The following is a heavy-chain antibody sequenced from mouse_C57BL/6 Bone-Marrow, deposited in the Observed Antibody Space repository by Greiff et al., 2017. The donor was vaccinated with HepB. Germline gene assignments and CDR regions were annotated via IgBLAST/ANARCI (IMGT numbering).Heavy chain of an antibody. D-gene: IGHD1-1*01. CDR2: INPYNGGT. J-gene: IGHJ2*01. CDR1: GYTFTDYY. Sequence: EVQLQQSGPVLVKPGASVKMSCKASGYTFTDYYMNWVKQSHGKSLKWIGVINPYNGGTSYNQKFKGKATLTVDKSSSTAYMELNSLTSEDSAVYYCARIDYYYFDYWGQGTTLTVSS. V-gene: IGHV1-19*01. CDR3: ARIDYYYFDY.